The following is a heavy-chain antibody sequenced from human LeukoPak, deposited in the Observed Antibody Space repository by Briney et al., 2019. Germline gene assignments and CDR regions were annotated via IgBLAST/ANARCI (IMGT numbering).Heavy chain of an antibody. V-gene: IGHV1-46*01. Sequence: ASVKVSCKASGYTFSSYYMHWGRQAPGQGLEWMGIINPRGDFTSYAQKFQGRVTMTRDTSTSTLYMDLNSLKSEDTAVYYCARGGQRWLQNPFDYWGHGTLVTVSS. J-gene: IGHJ4*01. CDR3: ARGGQRWLQNPFDY. CDR2: INPRGDFT. D-gene: IGHD5-24*01. CDR1: GYTFSSYY.